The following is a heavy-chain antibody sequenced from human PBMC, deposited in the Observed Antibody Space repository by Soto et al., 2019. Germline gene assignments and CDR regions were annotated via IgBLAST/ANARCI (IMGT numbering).Heavy chain of an antibody. Sequence: RGESLKISCKGSGYSFTSYWISWVRQMPGKGLEWMGRIDPSDSYTNYSPSFQGHVTISADKSIGTAYLQWSSLKASDTAMYYCAREGNLEYSSSSSGYYYYYYGMDVWGQGTTVTVSS. CDR1: GYSFTSYW. CDR3: AREGNLEYSSSSSGYYYYYYGMDV. V-gene: IGHV5-10-1*01. CDR2: IDPSDSYT. J-gene: IGHJ6*02. D-gene: IGHD6-6*01.